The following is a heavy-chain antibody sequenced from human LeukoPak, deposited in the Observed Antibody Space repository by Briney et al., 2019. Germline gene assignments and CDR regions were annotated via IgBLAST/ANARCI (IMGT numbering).Heavy chain of an antibody. CDR1: GFTFSSYA. Sequence: GRSLRLSCAASGFTFSSYAMHWVRQAPGKGLEWVAVISYDGSNKYYADSVKGRFTISRDNSKNTLYLQMNSLRAEDTAVYYCARAGSSGWYLPSNWFDPWGQGTLVTVSS. CDR2: ISYDGSNK. V-gene: IGHV3-30-3*01. D-gene: IGHD6-19*01. CDR3: ARAGSSGWYLPSNWFDP. J-gene: IGHJ5*02.